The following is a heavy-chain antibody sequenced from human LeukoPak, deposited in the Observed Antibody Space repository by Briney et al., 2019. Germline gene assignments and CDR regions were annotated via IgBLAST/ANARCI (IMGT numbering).Heavy chain of an antibody. CDR3: ARDYGDYAWYGAVRYYYYYMDV. D-gene: IGHD4-17*01. Sequence: PSETLSLTCNVSGGSINSGSYFWSWIRQPAGKGLEWIGRICTSGITNYNPSLKSRVTISVDTSKNQFSLKLSSVTAADTAVYYCARDYGDYAWYGAVRYYYYYMDVWGKGTTVTVSS. CDR1: GGSINSGSYF. CDR2: ICTSGIT. V-gene: IGHV4-61*02. J-gene: IGHJ6*03.